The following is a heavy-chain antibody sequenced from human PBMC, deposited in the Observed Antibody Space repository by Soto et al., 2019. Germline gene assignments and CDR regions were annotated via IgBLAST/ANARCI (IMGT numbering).Heavy chain of an antibody. CDR3: AKDQAGFGVVIIGWFDP. CDR2: ISSSGGST. D-gene: IGHD3-3*01. Sequence: EVQLLESGGGLVQPGGSLRLSCAASGFTFSSNAMSWVRQAPGKGLEWVSGISSSGGSTYYADSVKGRFTISRDNSKNTLYLQMNSLRAEDTAVYYCAKDQAGFGVVIIGWFDPWGQGTLVTVSS. CDR1: GFTFSSNA. J-gene: IGHJ5*02. V-gene: IGHV3-23*01.